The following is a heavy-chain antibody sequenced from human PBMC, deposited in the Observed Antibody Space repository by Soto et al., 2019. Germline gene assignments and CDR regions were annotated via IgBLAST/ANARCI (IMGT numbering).Heavy chain of an antibody. D-gene: IGHD3-22*01. CDR2: IWYDGSNK. CDR1: GFTLSSYG. J-gene: IGHJ4*01. V-gene: IGHV3-33*01. CDR3: TTDSYSSIIVVRFDY. Sequence: GGSLRLSCAASGFTLSSYGLHWGRQAPGKGLEWVAVIWYDGSNKYYADSVKGRFTISRDNSKNTLYLQMNSLKTEDTGIYYCTTDSYSSIIVVRFDYWGHGTLVTVPQ.